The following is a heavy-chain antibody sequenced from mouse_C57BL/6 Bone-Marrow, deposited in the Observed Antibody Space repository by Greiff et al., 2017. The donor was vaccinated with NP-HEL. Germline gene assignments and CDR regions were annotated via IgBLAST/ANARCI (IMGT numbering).Heavy chain of an antibody. CDR2: INYDGSST. D-gene: IGHD2-3*01. Sequence: EVQLVESEGGLVQPGSSMKLSCTASGFTFSDYYMAWVRQVPEKGLEWVANINYDGSSTYYLDSLKSRFIISRDNAKNILYLQMSSLKSEDTATYYCARDRDGYPFAYWGQGTLVTVSA. CDR1: GFTFSDYY. CDR3: ARDRDGYPFAY. J-gene: IGHJ3*01. V-gene: IGHV5-16*01.